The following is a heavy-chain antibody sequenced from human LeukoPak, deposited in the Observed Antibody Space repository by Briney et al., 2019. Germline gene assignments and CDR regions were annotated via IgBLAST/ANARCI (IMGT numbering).Heavy chain of an antibody. V-gene: IGHV4-39*07. CDR3: AKKDYYYMDV. J-gene: IGHJ6*03. CDR1: GFTFRSYS. CDR2: IYYSGST. Sequence: GSLRLSCAASGFTFRSYSMNWIRQPPGKGLEWIGSIYYSGSTFNNPSLKSRVTISVDTSKNQFSLKVSSVTAADTAVYYCAKKDYYYMDVWGKGTTVTVSS.